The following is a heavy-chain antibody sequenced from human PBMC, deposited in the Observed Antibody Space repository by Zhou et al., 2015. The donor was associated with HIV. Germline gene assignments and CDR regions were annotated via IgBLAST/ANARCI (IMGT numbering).Heavy chain of an antibody. CDR1: GFTFSSYA. Sequence: QVQLVESGGGVVQPGRSLRLSCAASGFTFSSYAMHWVRQAPGKGLEWVAVISYDGSNKYYADSVKGRFTISRDNSKNTLYLQMNSLRAEDTAVYYCARDSAYDFWSGYYRYFDLWGRGALVTVSS. CDR2: ISYDGSNK. CDR3: ARDSAYDFWSGYYRYFDL. V-gene: IGHV3-30*04. D-gene: IGHD3-3*01. J-gene: IGHJ2*01.